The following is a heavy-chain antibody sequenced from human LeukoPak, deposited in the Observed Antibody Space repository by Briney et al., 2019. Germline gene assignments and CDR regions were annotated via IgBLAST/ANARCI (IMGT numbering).Heavy chain of an antibody. CDR3: ARGQKYRNGYTVTELGSGYFAY. CDR1: DGSISSSSYY. J-gene: IGHJ4*02. D-gene: IGHD5-18*01. CDR2: IYYSGNT. V-gene: IGHV4-39*07. Sequence: SGTLSLTCTVSDGSISSSSYYWGWIRQPPGKGLEWIGNIYYSGNTYYNPSLKSRVTISVDTSKNQFSLTLSSVTTADTAVYYCARGQKYRNGYTVTELGSGYFAYWGQGTLVTVSS.